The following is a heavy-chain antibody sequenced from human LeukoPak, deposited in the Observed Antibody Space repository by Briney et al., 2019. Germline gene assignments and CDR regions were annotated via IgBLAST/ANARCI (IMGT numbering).Heavy chain of an antibody. CDR3: VRDISGYYFDY. D-gene: IGHD3-22*01. Sequence: GGSLRLSCAASGFTFSDYHMTWIRQAPGKGLEWVSYISGSSIYTRYADSVKGRFTISRDNAKNSLYLQMNSLRAEDTALYYCVRDISGYYFDYWGEGTLVTVSS. CDR1: GFTFSDYH. J-gene: IGHJ4*02. CDR2: ISGSSIYT. V-gene: IGHV3-11*05.